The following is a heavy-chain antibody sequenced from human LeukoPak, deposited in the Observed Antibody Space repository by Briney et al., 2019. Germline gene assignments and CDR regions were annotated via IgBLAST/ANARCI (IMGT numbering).Heavy chain of an antibody. CDR2: IYPGDSDT. Sequence: GESLKISCKGSGYSFTSYWIVWVRQMPGQGLEWMGIIYPGDSDTRYSPSFQGQVTISADQSTSTAYLQWSSLKASDTAIYYCARAYSYGLFDYWGQGTPVTVSS. CDR3: ARAYSYGLFDY. V-gene: IGHV5-51*01. CDR1: GYSFTSYW. D-gene: IGHD5-18*01. J-gene: IGHJ4*02.